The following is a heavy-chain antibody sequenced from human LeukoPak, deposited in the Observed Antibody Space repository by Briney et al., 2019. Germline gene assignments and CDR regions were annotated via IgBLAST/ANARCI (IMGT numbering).Heavy chain of an antibody. D-gene: IGHD2-21*02. CDR1: GFTFDDYG. CDR3: ARRAYCGGDCYTAFDY. J-gene: IGHJ4*02. CDR2: INWNGGST. Sequence: PGGSLRLSCAASGFTFDDYGMSWVRHAPGKGLEWVSGINWNGGSTGYADSVEGRFTISRDNAKNSLYLQMNSLRAEDTAVYYCARRAYCGGDCYTAFDYWGQGTLVTVSS. V-gene: IGHV3-20*04.